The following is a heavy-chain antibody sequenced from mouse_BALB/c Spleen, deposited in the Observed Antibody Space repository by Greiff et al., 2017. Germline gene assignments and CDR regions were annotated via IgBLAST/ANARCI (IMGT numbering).Heavy chain of an antibody. D-gene: IGHD2-1*01. CDR1: GFNIKDYY. Sequence: VQLQQSGAELVRSGASVKLSCTASGFNIKDYYMHWVKQRPEQGLEWIGWIDPENGDTEYAPKFQGKATMTADTSSNTAYLQLSSLTSEDTAVYYCNVYYGNYGWFAYWGQGTLVTVSA. CDR2: IDPENGDT. J-gene: IGHJ3*01. CDR3: NVYYGNYGWFAY. V-gene: IGHV14-4*02.